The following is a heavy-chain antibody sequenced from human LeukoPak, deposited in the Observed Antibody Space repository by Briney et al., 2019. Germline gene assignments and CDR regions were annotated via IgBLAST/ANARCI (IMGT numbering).Heavy chain of an antibody. CDR3: ARAYYYDRGFDP. D-gene: IGHD3-22*01. Sequence: GASVKVSCKASGYTFTSYAMHWVRQAPGQRLEWMGWINAGNGNTKYSQKFQGRVTIIRDTSASTAYMELSSLRSEDTAVYYCARAYYYDRGFDPWGQGTLVTVSS. V-gene: IGHV1-3*01. CDR2: INAGNGNT. J-gene: IGHJ5*02. CDR1: GYTFTSYA.